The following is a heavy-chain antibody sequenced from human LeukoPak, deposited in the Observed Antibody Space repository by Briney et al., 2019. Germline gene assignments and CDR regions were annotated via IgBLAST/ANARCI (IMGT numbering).Heavy chain of an antibody. CDR3: ASSVGYSSSWHRHRRGHWFDP. Sequence: SETLSRTCAGYGGSCSGYYWGWIRQPPGKGREGIVEINHSGSTNHNPSLKSRVNISVDPSKNQFYLKLSSVTAADTAVYYCASSVGYSSSWHRHRRGHWFDPWGQGTLVTVSS. J-gene: IGHJ5*02. D-gene: IGHD6-13*01. CDR2: INHSGST. V-gene: IGHV4-34*01. CDR1: GGSCSGYY.